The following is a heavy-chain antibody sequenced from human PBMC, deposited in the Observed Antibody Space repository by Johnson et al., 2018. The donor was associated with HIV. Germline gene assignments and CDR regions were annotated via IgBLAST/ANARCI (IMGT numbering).Heavy chain of an antibody. V-gene: IGHV3-30*03. CDR1: GLSFSNFG. CDR2: ISYDGSNK. Sequence: QVQLVESGGGVVQPGKSLTLSCVGSGLSFSNFGIHWVRQAPGKGLEWVAVISYDGSNKYYADSVKGRFTISRDNSKNTLYLQLNNLRAEDTAVYYCARGAFLKVYVSDDAFDIWGQGTMVTVSS. J-gene: IGHJ3*02. D-gene: IGHD2-8*01. CDR3: ARGAFLKVYVSDDAFDI.